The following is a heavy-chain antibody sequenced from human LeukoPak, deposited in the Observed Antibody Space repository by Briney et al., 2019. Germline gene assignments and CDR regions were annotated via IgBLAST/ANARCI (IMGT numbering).Heavy chain of an antibody. CDR1: GFTFSSYA. CDR3: ARRVHSGSQLHHFDC. J-gene: IGHJ4*02. V-gene: IGHV3-23*01. Sequence: GGSLRLSCAASGFTFSSYAMNWVRQAPGKGLEWVSFIGITASTYYADSVKGRFTISRDNSNNTLYLQMNSLRAEDTAVYYCARRVHSGSQLHHFDCWGQGTLVTVSS. D-gene: IGHD3-10*01. CDR2: IGITAST.